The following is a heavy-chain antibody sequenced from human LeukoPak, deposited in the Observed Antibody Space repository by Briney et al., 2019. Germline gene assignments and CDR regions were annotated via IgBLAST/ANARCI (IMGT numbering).Heavy chain of an antibody. D-gene: IGHD1-26*01. CDR1: GGSISSGGYS. CDR2: IYYSGST. V-gene: IGHV4-30-4*07. J-gene: IGHJ4*02. CDR3: ARRLGRKERYYFDY. Sequence: SETLSLTCAVSGGSISSGGYSWSWIRHPPGKGLEWIGYIYYSGSTYYNPSLKSRVTISVDTSKNQFSLKLSSVTAADTAVYYCARRLGRKERYYFDYWGQGTLVTVSS.